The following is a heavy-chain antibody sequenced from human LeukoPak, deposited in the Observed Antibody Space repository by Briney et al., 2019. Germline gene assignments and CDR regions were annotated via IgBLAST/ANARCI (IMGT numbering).Heavy chain of an antibody. CDR2: ISYDGSNK. CDR3: ARDPGTAMVPLNYFDY. V-gene: IGHV3-30-3*01. Sequence: PGRSLRLSCAASGFTFSSYAMHWVRQAPGKGLEWVAVISYDGSNKYYADSVKGRFTISRDNSKNTLYPQMNSLRAEDTAVYYCARDPGTAMVPLNYFDYWGQGTLVTVSS. CDR1: GFTFSSYA. J-gene: IGHJ4*02. D-gene: IGHD5-18*01.